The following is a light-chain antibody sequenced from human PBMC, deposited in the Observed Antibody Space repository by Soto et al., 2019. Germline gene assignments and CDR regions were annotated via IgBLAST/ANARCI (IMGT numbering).Light chain of an antibody. V-gene: IGKV1-39*01. CDR2: AAS. CDR1: QSISSY. Sequence: DIQMTQSPSSLSASGGDRVTITCRASQSISSYLNWYQQKPGKAPKLLIYAASSLQSGVPSRFSGSGSGTDFTLTISSLQPEDFATYYCQQSYSTPPNFGQGTRLEIK. CDR3: QQSYSTPPN. J-gene: IGKJ5*01.